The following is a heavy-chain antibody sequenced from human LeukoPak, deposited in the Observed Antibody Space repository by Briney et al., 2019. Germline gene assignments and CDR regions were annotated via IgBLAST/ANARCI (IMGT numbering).Heavy chain of an antibody. J-gene: IGHJ6*02. V-gene: IGHV4-61*01. CDR3: AYSSGWNYYYYYGMDV. Sequence: SETLSLTCTVSGGSFSSGSYYWSWIRQPPGKGLEWIGYIYYSGSTNYNPSLKSRVTISVDTSKNQFSLKLSSVTAADTAVYYCAYSSGWNYYYYYGMDVWGQGTTVTVSS. D-gene: IGHD6-19*01. CDR2: IYYSGST. CDR1: GGSFSSGSYY.